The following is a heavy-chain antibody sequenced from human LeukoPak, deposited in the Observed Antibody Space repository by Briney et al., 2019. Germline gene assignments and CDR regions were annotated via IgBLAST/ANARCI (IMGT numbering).Heavy chain of an antibody. J-gene: IGHJ3*02. CDR2: ISAYNGNT. D-gene: IGHD3-22*01. CDR3: ARNYDSSGYYYNEGAFDI. CDR1: GYTFTSYG. V-gene: IGHV1-18*01. Sequence: GASVKVSCKASGYTFTSYGISWVRQAPGQGLEWMGWISAYNGNTNYAQKLQGRVTMTTDTSTSTAYMELRSLRSDDTAVYYCARNYDSSGYYYNEGAFDIWGQGTMVTVSS.